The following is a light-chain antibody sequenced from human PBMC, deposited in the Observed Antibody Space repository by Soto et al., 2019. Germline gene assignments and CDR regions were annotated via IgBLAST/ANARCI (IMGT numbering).Light chain of an antibody. CDR1: SSDVGGYNH. Sequence: QSALTQPASVSGSPGQSITISCTGTSSDVGGYNHVSWYQQHPGKAPKLMIYEVSNRPSGVSNRFSGSKSGNTASLTISGLQAEDEADYYCSSYTSSSTLVFGTGNKVPVL. V-gene: IGLV2-14*01. J-gene: IGLJ1*01. CDR3: SSYTSSSTLV. CDR2: EVS.